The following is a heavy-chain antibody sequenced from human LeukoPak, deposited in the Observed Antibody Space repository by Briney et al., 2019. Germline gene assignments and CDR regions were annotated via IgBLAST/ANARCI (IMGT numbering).Heavy chain of an antibody. V-gene: IGHV1-18*01. J-gene: IGHJ6*03. CDR1: GYTFTSYG. D-gene: IGHD3-10*01. CDR2: ISAYNGNT. Sequence: ASVKVSCKASGYTFTSYGISWVRQAPGQGLEWMGWISAYNGNTNYAQKLQGRVTMTTDTSTSTAYMELRSLRSDDTAVYYCARDFRSITMVREYDYYYYYYMDVWGKGTTVTVSS. CDR3: ARDFRSITMVREYDYYYYYYMDV.